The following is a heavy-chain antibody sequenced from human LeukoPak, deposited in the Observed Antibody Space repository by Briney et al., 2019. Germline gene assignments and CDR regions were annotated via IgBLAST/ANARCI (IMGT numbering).Heavy chain of an antibody. CDR2: ISNHNGNT. D-gene: IGHD3-10*01. V-gene: IGHV1-18*04. CDR1: GFTFSAYG. J-gene: IGHJ4*02. Sequence: ASVEVSCKPSGFTFSAYGIAWVRQAPGHGPEWMGWISNHNGNTKYAQKFQDRITVTTETSTGTASMELRSLKPDDTGIYYCTRGVALATVYYFDFWGRGTQVTVAS. CDR3: TRGVALATVYYFDF.